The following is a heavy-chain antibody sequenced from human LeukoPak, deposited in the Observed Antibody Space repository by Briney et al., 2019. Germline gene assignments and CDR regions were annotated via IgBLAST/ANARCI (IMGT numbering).Heavy chain of an antibody. J-gene: IGHJ4*02. Sequence: GGSLRLSCAASGFTFSSYAMHWVRQAPGKGLEWVAVISYDGSNKYYADSVKGRFTISRENSKNTLYLQMNSLRAEDTAVYYCARGEYSSGWHYFDYWGQGTLVTVSS. CDR2: ISYDGSNK. D-gene: IGHD6-19*01. CDR3: ARGEYSSGWHYFDY. V-gene: IGHV3-30*04. CDR1: GFTFSSYA.